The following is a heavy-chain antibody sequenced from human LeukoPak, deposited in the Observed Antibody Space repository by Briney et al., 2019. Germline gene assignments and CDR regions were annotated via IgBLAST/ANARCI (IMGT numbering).Heavy chain of an antibody. CDR1: GGSISSYY. J-gene: IGHJ6*03. CDR2: IYYSGST. Sequence: NASETLSLTCTVSGGSISSYYWSWIRQPPGKGLEWIGYIYYSGSTNYNPSLKSRVTISVDTSKNQFSLKLSSVTAADTAVYYCARGAPRYYYYYYMDVWGKGTTVTVSS. CDR3: ARGAPRYYYYYYMDV. V-gene: IGHV4-59*12.